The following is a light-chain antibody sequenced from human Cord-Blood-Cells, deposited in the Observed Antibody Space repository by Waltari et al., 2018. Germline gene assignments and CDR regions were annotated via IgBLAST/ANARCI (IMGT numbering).Light chain of an antibody. V-gene: IGLV2-11*01. CDR1: SSDVGGYNY. CDR2: DVS. CDR3: CSYAGSYTWV. Sequence: QSALTQPRSVSGSPGQSVTISCTGTSSDVGGYNYVSWYQQHRGKAPKLMIYDVSKRPSGVPDRFPVSKSGNTASLTSSGLQAEDEADYYCCSYAGSYTWVFGGGTKLTVL. J-gene: IGLJ3*02.